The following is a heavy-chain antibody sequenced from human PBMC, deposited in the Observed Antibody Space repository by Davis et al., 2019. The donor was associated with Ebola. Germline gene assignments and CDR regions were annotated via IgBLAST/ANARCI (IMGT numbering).Heavy chain of an antibody. CDR3: ARPSTSSSWYGRDAFDI. CDR2: INPNSGGT. D-gene: IGHD6-13*01. Sequence: ASVKVSCKASGYTFTGYYMHWVRQAPGQGLEWMGWINPNSGGTNYAQKFQGRVTMTRDTSISTAYMELSRLRSEDTAVYYCARPSTSSSWYGRDAFDIWGQGTMVTVSS. V-gene: IGHV1-2*02. J-gene: IGHJ3*02. CDR1: GYTFTGYY.